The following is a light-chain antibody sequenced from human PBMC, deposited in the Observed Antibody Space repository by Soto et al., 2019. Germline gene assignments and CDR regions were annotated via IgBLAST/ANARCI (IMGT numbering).Light chain of an antibody. Sequence: DVVMTQSPLSLPVTLRQPASISCRSSQSLVYSDGNTYFSWFLQRPGQPPRRLINKVSKRDSVVPDRFSGSGSGPDFTLKISRVEAEDVGVYYCMQATPWPPTFGQGTKVEIQ. CDR1: QSLVYSDGNTY. CDR2: KVS. V-gene: IGKV2-30*01. CDR3: MQATPWPPT. J-gene: IGKJ1*01.